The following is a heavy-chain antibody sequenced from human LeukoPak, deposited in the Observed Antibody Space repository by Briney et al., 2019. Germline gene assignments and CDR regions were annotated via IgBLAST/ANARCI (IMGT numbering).Heavy chain of an antibody. J-gene: IGHJ5*02. CDR1: GYTFTSYY. Sequence: ASVKVSCKASGYTFTSYYMHWVRQAPGQGLEWMGWMNPNSGNTGYAQKFQGRVTITRNTSISTAYMELSSLRSEDTAVYYCARGSALGNWFDPWGQGTLVTVSS. CDR3: ARGSALGNWFDP. D-gene: IGHD3-16*01. CDR2: MNPNSGNT. V-gene: IGHV1-8*03.